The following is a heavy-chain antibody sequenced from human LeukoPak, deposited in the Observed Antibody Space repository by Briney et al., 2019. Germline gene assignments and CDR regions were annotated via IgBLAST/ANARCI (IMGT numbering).Heavy chain of an antibody. CDR3: ARAGYSSSETLDY. CDR1: GFTFSNYG. CDR2: IGDDGSIK. D-gene: IGHD6-6*01. Sequence: GGSLRLSCAASGFTFSNYGMHWVRQAPGKGLEWVAVIGDDGSIKYYADSVKGRFTISRDNSKNTLCLQMDSLRAEDTAVYYCARAGYSSSETLDYWGQGTLVTVSS. J-gene: IGHJ4*02. V-gene: IGHV3-33*08.